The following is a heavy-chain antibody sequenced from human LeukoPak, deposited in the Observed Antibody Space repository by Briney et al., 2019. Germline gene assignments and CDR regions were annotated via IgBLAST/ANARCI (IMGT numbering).Heavy chain of an antibody. CDR3: AKESGDFWSGYPIMDV. J-gene: IGHJ6*03. CDR1: GFTFSSQG. CDR2: ISGSGGYT. Sequence: GGSLRLSCAASGFTFSSQGMTWVRQAPGKGLEWVSAISGSGGYTYYADSVKGRFTISRDNSKNTLYLQMNSLRAEDTAVYYCAKESGDFWSGYPIMDVWGKGTTVTVSS. D-gene: IGHD3-3*01. V-gene: IGHV3-23*01.